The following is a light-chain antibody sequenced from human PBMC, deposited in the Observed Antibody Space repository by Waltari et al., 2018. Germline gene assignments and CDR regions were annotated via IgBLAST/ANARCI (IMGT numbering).Light chain of an antibody. CDR1: QRISTN. CDR3: QQYNNWPPLT. CDR2: GAS. Sequence: EVLLTQSPATLSVSPGERATLSCRASQRISTNVAWYQQKPGQAPRLLIYGASTRATDIPARFSGSGSGTEVTLTVSSLQSEDSAVYYCQQYNNWPPLTFGGGTRVEIK. V-gene: IGKV3-15*01. J-gene: IGKJ4*01.